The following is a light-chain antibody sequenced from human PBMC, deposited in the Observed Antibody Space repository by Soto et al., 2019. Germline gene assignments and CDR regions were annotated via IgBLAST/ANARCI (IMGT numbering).Light chain of an antibody. J-gene: IGLJ3*02. V-gene: IGLV2-14*03. CDR2: EVS. CDR3: TSFTSSSTGV. Sequence: QSALTQPASVSGSPGQSITISCTGTSSDVGGYNYVSWYQQHPGKAPKLKIYEVSNRPSGVSNRFSGSKSGYTASLTISELQAEDEADYYCTSFTSSSTGVFGGGTKLTV. CDR1: SSDVGGYNY.